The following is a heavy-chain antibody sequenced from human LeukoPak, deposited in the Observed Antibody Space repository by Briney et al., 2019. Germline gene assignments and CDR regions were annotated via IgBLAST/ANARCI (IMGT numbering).Heavy chain of an antibody. CDR2: ISTDSLTI. J-gene: IGHJ1*01. V-gene: IGHV3-48*04. D-gene: IGHD3-3*01. CDR1: GFTFSSHA. Sequence: GGSLRLSCAASGFTFSSHAMNWVRQAPGKGLEWISSISTDSLTIKYADFVSGQFTISRDNAEHLLFLQMNSLRAEDTAVYYCARESGYSFPYFQHWGQGTLVTVSS. CDR3: ARESGYSFPYFQH.